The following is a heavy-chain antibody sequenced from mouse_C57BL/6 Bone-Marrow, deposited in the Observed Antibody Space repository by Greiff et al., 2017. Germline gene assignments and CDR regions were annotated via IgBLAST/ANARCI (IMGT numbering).Heavy chain of an antibody. CDR3: TKSHYYAMDY. Sequence: DVKLQESGAELVRPGASVKLSCTASGFNIKDDYMHWVKQRPEQGLEWIGWIDPENGDTKYASKFQGKATITADTSSNTAYLQLSSLTSEDTAVYYCTKSHYYAMDYWGQGTSVTVSS. CDR1: GFNIKDDY. CDR2: IDPENGDT. V-gene: IGHV14-4*01. J-gene: IGHJ4*01.